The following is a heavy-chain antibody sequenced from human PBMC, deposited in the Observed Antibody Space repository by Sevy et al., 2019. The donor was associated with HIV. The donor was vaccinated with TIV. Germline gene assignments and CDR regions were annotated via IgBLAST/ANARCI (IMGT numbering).Heavy chain of an antibody. Sequence: ASVKVSCKAVGYAFTTYRITWVRQAPGQGLEWMGRVSPLNGDTEYAQKFQGRVTMDTDTSTSTAYMELRSLGSDDTAIYYCARAFCNGGECYSLAYWGQGTLVTVSS. J-gene: IGHJ4*02. V-gene: IGHV1-18*01. D-gene: IGHD2-8*02. CDR3: ARAFCNGGECYSLAY. CDR1: GYAFTTYR. CDR2: VSPLNGDT.